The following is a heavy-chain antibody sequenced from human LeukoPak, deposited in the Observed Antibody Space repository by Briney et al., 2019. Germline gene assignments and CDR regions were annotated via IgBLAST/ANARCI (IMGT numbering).Heavy chain of an antibody. V-gene: IGHV4-59*08. CDR1: GGSISTHY. D-gene: IGHD1-26*01. CDR2: IHSSGHT. CDR3: ARLGKEVTYRAYYLDY. Sequence: SETLSLTCTVFGGSISTHYWSWIRQPPGKGLEYIGFIHSSGHTNYNPSLKSRVTISIDTSNNQLSLTLSSVTAADTAVYYCARLGKEVTYRAYYLDYWGQGTLVTVSS. J-gene: IGHJ4*02.